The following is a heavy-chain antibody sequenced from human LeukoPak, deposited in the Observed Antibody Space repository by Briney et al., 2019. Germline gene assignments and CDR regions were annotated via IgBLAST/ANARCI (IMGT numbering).Heavy chain of an antibody. V-gene: IGHV3-21*01. CDR2: ISSSSSYI. CDR3: ARVREWELPAPFDY. Sequence: GGSLRLSCAASGFTFSSYSMNWVRQAPGKGLEWVSSISSSSSYIYYADSVKGRFTISRDNAKNSLYLQMNSLRAEDTAVYYCARVREWELPAPFDYWGQGTLVTVSS. D-gene: IGHD1-26*01. J-gene: IGHJ4*02. CDR1: GFTFSSYS.